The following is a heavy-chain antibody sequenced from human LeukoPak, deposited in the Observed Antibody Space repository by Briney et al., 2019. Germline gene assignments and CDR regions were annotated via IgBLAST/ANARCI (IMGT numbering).Heavy chain of an antibody. D-gene: IGHD5-24*01. CDR3: ARGTEMATIDLVY. CDR2: ISAYNGNT. CDR1: GYTVTSYG. J-gene: IGHJ4*02. Sequence: ASVKVSCTASGYTVTSYGISWVRQSPGQGLECMGWISAYNGNTNYAQKLQGRVTMTTDTSTSTAYMELRSLRSDDTAVYYCARGTEMATIDLVYWGQGTLVTVSS. V-gene: IGHV1-18*01.